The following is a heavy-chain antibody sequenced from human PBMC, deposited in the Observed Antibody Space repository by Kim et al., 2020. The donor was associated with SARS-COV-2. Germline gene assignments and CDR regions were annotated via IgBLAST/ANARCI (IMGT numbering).Heavy chain of an antibody. CDR2: TYYRSTWYN. D-gene: IGHD6-19*01. CDR1: GDSVSSNSAA. Sequence: SQTLSLTCAISGDSVSSNSAAWNWIRQSPSRGLEWLGRTYYRSTWYNDYAVSVKSRITINGDTSKNQFSLQLNSVTPEDTAVYYCARGIVLAGRRWFDPWGQGTLVTVSS. CDR3: ARGIVLAGRRWFDP. V-gene: IGHV6-1*01. J-gene: IGHJ5*02.